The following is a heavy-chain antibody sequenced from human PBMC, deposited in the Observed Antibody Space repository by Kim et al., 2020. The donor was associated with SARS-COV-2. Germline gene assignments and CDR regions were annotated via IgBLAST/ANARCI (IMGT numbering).Heavy chain of an antibody. Sequence: GGSLRLSCVASGFTFSNYWMDWVRQTPGKGLEWVANIRGDASEKNYVDSVKGRFTISRDNVKNSVCLQMNSLRAEDTAVYYCATLKYFWGQGILVTVSS. V-gene: IGHV3-7*01. J-gene: IGHJ4*02. CDR2: IRGDASEK. CDR3: ATLKYF. CDR1: GFTFSNYW.